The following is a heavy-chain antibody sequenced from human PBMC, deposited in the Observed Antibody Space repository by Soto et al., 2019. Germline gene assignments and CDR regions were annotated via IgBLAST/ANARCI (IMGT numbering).Heavy chain of an antibody. J-gene: IGHJ4*02. CDR3: AREGINNYNEYYFDS. D-gene: IGHD4-4*01. Sequence: NPGGSLRLSCAASGFTFSSYSMNWVRQAPGKGLEWVSSISGSGNYTHYADFLRGRFTISRDNAKTSLYLQMNSLRAEDTAVYYCAREGINNYNEYYFDSWGQGTVVTV. CDR2: ISGSGNYT. CDR1: GFTFSSYS. V-gene: IGHV3-21*01.